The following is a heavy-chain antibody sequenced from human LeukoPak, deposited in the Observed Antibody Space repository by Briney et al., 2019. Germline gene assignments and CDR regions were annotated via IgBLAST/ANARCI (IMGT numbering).Heavy chain of an antibody. D-gene: IGHD3-3*01. CDR2: IKQDGSEK. CDR1: GFTFSSYA. V-gene: IGHV3-7*03. CDR3: AKYDSIYYYYYMDV. Sequence: GGSLRLSCAASGFTFSSYAMSWVRQAPGKGLEWVANIKQDGSEKYYVDSVKGRFTISRDNSKNTLYLQMNSLRAEDTAVYYCAKYDSIYYYYYMDVWGKGTTVTVSS. J-gene: IGHJ6*03.